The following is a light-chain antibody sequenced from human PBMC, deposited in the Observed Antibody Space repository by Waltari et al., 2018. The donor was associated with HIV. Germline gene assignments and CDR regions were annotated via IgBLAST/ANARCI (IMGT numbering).Light chain of an antibody. J-gene: IGLJ3*02. Sequence: QSALTQPPSASGSLGQSVTTSCTGSSSAIGAYDSVSWFQQHPRSAPKLLLYEVTRRPSTVSDRFSGSRSGSTAFLTVAGLQPDDEATYFCSSYGDSLRVLFGGGTNVTVL. CDR3: SSYGDSLRVL. CDR1: SSAIGAYDS. V-gene: IGLV2-8*01. CDR2: EVT.